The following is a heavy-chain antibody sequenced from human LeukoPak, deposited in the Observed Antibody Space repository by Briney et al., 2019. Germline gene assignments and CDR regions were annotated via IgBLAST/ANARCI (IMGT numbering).Heavy chain of an antibody. V-gene: IGHV1-2*02. J-gene: IGHJ4*02. CDR1: GYTFTGYY. CDR3: ARGSSMVRGVIFSPFDY. CDR2: INPNSGGT. Sequence: ASVKVSCKASGYTFTGYYMHWVRQAPGQGLEWMGWINPNSGGTNYAQKFQGRVTMTRDTSISTAYMELSRLRSDDTAVYYCARGSSMVRGVIFSPFDYWGQGTLVTVSS. D-gene: IGHD3-10*01.